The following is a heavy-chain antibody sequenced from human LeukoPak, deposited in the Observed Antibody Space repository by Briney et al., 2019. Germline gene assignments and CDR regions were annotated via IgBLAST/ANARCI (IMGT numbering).Heavy chain of an antibody. CDR3: AKFYDILTSYFDY. J-gene: IGHJ4*02. V-gene: IGHV3-23*01. D-gene: IGHD3-9*01. CDR1: GFIFSSYA. Sequence: PGGSLRLSCAASGFIFSSYAMSWVRQSPGKGLGWVSGLSGGGGSTYYAYYTDSVRGRFTISRDNSKNTLYLEMNSLRAEDTAVYYCAKFYDILTSYFDYWGQGTLVTVSS. CDR2: LSGGGGST.